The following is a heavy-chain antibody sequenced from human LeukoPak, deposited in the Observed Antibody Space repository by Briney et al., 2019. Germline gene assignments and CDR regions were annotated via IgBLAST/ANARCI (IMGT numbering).Heavy chain of an antibody. CDR1: GFILSSYE. Sequence: GGSLRLSCVASGFILSSYEMNWVRQAPGKGLEWVSYISNSGSPIYFADSVKGRFTISRDNAKNSLFLQMNSLRDEDTAVYYCARVRSRHSYWGQGTLVTVSS. J-gene: IGHJ4*02. V-gene: IGHV3-48*03. CDR3: ARVRSRHSY. D-gene: IGHD2-21*01. CDR2: ISNSGSPI.